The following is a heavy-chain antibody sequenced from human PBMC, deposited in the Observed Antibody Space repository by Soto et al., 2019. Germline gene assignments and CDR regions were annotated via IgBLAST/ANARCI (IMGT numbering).Heavy chain of an antibody. CDR3: ARVGGVGATSYYYYGMDV. CDR1: GFTFSSYW. Sequence: PGGSLRLSCAASGFTFSSYWMHWVRQAPGKGLVWVSRINSDGSSTSYADSVKGRFTISRDNAKNTLYLQVNSLRAEDTAVYYCARVGGVGATSYYYYGMDVWGQGTTVTVSS. CDR2: INSDGSST. V-gene: IGHV3-74*01. J-gene: IGHJ6*02. D-gene: IGHD1-26*01.